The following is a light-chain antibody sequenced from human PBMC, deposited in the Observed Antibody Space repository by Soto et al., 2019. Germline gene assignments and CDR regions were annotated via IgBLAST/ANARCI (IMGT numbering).Light chain of an antibody. CDR1: QSISSW. J-gene: IGKJ1*01. CDR2: DAS. CDR3: QQYNSYSKT. V-gene: IGKV1-5*01. Sequence: DIQMTQSPSTLSASVGDRVTITCRASQSISSWLAWYQQKQGKAHKLLIYDASSLESGVPSRFSGSGSGTELTITISSLQPDDFETYYCQQYNSYSKTFGQGTKVDI.